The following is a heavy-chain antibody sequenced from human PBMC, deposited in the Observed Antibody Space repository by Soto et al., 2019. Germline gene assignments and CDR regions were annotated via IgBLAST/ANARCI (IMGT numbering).Heavy chain of an antibody. CDR2: ISSTSDYI. CDR3: ARAQGVYAIPPYYYGFDV. V-gene: IGHV3-21*01. J-gene: IGHJ6*02. D-gene: IGHD2-8*01. Sequence: ESGGGLVKPGGSLRLSCAASGFTFSSYSVNWVRQVPGKGLEWVSSISSTSDYIYYAESVRGRFTISRDNAKNSLFLQMNTLRAEDTAVYYCARAQGVYAIPPYYYGFDVWGQGTTVTVSS. CDR1: GFTFSSYS.